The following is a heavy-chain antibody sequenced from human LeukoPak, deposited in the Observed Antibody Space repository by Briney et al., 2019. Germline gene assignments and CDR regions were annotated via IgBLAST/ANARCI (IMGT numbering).Heavy chain of an antibody. J-gene: IGHJ4*02. D-gene: IGHD2-15*01. V-gene: IGHV1-18*04. Sequence: GASAKVSCKASGYTFTSYGISWVRQAPGQGLEWMGWISAYNGNTNYAQKLQGRVTMTTDTSTSTAYMELRSLRSDDTAVYYCARDQDYCSGGSCYSTRADYWGQGTLVTVSS. CDR1: GYTFTSYG. CDR2: ISAYNGNT. CDR3: ARDQDYCSGGSCYSTRADY.